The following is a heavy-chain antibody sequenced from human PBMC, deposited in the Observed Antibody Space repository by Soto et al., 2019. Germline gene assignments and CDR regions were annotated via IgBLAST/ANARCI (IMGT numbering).Heavy chain of an antibody. Sequence: ASVKVSCRASGYTFTSYGISWVRQAPGQGLEWMGWISAYNGNTNYAQKLQGRVTMTTDTSTSTAYMELRSLRSDDTAVYYCARAGGYNWNDAAFDIWGQGTMVTVSS. J-gene: IGHJ3*02. CDR1: GYTFTSYG. V-gene: IGHV1-18*04. D-gene: IGHD1-20*01. CDR3: ARAGGYNWNDAAFDI. CDR2: ISAYNGNT.